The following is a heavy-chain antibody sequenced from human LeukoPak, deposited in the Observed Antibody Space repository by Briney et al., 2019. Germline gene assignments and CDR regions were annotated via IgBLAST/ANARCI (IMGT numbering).Heavy chain of an antibody. Sequence: ASVKGSCRASGYTLSRYGIPWVRQAPGQGLEWMGWISGYNGKTNYGQKLQGRVTMTTDTSTNTAYMELTSLRSDDSAVYYCARDMYDISGRADYWGQGTRVTVSS. D-gene: IGHD3-22*01. J-gene: IGHJ4*02. CDR3: ARDMYDISGRADY. V-gene: IGHV1-18*01. CDR1: GYTLSRYG. CDR2: ISGYNGKT.